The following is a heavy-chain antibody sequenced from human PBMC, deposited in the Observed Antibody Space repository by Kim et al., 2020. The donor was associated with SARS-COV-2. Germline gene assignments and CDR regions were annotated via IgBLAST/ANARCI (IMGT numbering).Heavy chain of an antibody. Sequence: TSGRTNYCPTLQSGVTMSVDMSKNQFSLKLSSVTAADTAVYYCASALGHWGQGTLVTVSS. D-gene: IGHD3-16*02. CDR2: TSGRT. V-gene: IGHV4-4*07. J-gene: IGHJ4*02. CDR3: ASALGH.